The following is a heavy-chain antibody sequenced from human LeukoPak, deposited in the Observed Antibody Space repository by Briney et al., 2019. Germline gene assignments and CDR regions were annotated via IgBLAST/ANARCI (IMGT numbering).Heavy chain of an antibody. CDR3: ARGPVGELSFDY. V-gene: IGHV3-30*02. Sequence: GGSLRLSCAASGFTFSSYGMHWVRQAPGKGLEWVAFIRYDGSNKYYADSVKGRFTISRDNSKNTLYLQMNSLRAEDTAVYYCARGPVGELSFDYWGQGTLVTVSS. J-gene: IGHJ4*02. CDR2: IRYDGSNK. D-gene: IGHD3-10*01. CDR1: GFTFSSYG.